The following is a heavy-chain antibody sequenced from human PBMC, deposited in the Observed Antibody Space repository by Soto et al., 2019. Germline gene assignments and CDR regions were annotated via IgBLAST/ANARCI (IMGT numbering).Heavy chain of an antibody. J-gene: IGHJ4*02. CDR2: ISGSGGST. D-gene: IGHD1-26*01. CDR3: ARNSGSYFGY. CDR1: GFTFSSYA. Sequence: EVQLLGPGGGLLQLGGSLRLSCAAPGFTFSSYAMSWARQAPGKGLEWVSAISGSGGSTYYADSVKGRFTISRDNSKNTLYLQMNSLRAEDTAVYYCARNSGSYFGYWGQGTLVTVSS. V-gene: IGHV3-23*01.